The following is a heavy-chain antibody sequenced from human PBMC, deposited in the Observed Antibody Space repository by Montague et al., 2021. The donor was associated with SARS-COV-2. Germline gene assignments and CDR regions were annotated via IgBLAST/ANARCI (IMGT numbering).Heavy chain of an antibody. V-gene: IGHV4-34*01. CDR3: ARGPTNNIGMVATRLDY. CDR2: INHSGST. D-gene: IGHD5-12*01. Sequence: SETLSPTRAVYGGSFSGYYWNWIRQHPGKGLEWIGEINHSGSTNYNPSLKSRVTISVDTSNNQFSLKLTSVTAADTAVYYCARGPTNNIGMVATRLDYWGQGTLVTVSS. J-gene: IGHJ4*02. CDR1: GGSFSGYY.